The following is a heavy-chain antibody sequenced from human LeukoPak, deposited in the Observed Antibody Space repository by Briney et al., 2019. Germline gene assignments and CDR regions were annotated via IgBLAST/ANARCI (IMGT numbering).Heavy chain of an antibody. V-gene: IGHV3-23*01. D-gene: IGHD1-26*01. CDR1: GFTFSNYA. CDR2: ISVSGGNT. Sequence: GGSLRLSCAASGFTFSNYAMSWVRQAPGKGLEWASSISVSGGNTYYADSVKGRFTISRDNSKNTLDLQMNSLRAEDTAVYYCAKWGHSGSYYDYWGQGTLVTVSP. CDR3: AKWGHSGSYYDY. J-gene: IGHJ4*02.